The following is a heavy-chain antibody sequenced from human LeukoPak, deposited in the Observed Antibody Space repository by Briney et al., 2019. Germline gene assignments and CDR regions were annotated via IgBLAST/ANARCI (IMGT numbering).Heavy chain of an antibody. CDR1: GGSISSYY. Sequence: SETLSLTCTVAGGSISSYYWSWIRQPAGKGLEWIGRIYTSGSTNYNPSLKSRVTMSVDTSKNQFPLKLSSVTAADTAVYYCARDSSSWYLNWFDPWGQGTLVTVSS. CDR3: ARDSSSWYLNWFDP. J-gene: IGHJ5*02. D-gene: IGHD6-13*01. CDR2: IYTSGST. V-gene: IGHV4-4*07.